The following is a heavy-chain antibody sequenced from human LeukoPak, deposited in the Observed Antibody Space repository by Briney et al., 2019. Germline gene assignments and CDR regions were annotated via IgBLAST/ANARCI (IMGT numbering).Heavy chain of an antibody. CDR2: IWYDGSNK. V-gene: IGHV3-33*08. D-gene: IGHD3-10*01. Sequence: GGSLRLSCAASGFTFSSYGMHWVRQAPGKGLEWVAVIWYDGSNKYYADSVKGRFTISRDNSKNTLYLQMNSLRAEDTAVYYCTTMVRGRLDYWGQGTLVTVSS. CDR3: TTMVRGRLDY. CDR1: GFTFSSYG. J-gene: IGHJ4*02.